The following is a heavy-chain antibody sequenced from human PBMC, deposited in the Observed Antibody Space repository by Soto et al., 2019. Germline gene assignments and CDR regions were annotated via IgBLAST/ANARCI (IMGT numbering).Heavy chain of an antibody. Sequence: PDGSLRRSCAASGFTFSSYAMSWVRQAPGKGLEWVSAISGSGGSTYYADSVKGRFTIARDNSKNTLYLQMNSLRAEDTAVYYCAKTPGVVRIRYYFDYWGQGTLVTVSS. CDR2: ISGSGGST. D-gene: IGHD2-15*01. CDR1: GFTFSSYA. CDR3: AKTPGVVRIRYYFDY. V-gene: IGHV3-23*01. J-gene: IGHJ4*02.